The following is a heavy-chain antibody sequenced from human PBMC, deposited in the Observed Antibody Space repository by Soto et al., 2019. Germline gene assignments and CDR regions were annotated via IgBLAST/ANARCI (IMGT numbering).Heavy chain of an antibody. CDR2: IYYSGSS. CDR3: ASGYDILTGYPRGDYYGMDV. D-gene: IGHD3-9*01. Sequence: SETLSLTCTVSGGSISSSGYYWGWIRQPPGKGLEWIGSIYYSGSSYYKPSLKSRVTISVDTSKNQFSLKLSSVTAADTAVYYCASGYDILTGYPRGDYYGMDVWGQGTTVTVSS. J-gene: IGHJ6*02. V-gene: IGHV4-39*01. CDR1: GGSISSSGYY.